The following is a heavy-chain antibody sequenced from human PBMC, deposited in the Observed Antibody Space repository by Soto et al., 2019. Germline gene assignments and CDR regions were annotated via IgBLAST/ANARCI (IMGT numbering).Heavy chain of an antibody. CDR1: GCTFSSYA. V-gene: IGHV3-23*01. CDR2: ISGSGGST. D-gene: IGHD2-15*01. J-gene: IGHJ3*02. CDR3: AKDQSVVAAVDAFDI. Sequence: WGSLRLSCAASGCTFSSYAMSWVRQAPGKGLEWVSAISGSGGSTYYADSVKGRFTISRDNSKNTLYLQMNSLRAEDTAVYYCAKDQSVVAAVDAFDIWGQGTMVTVSS.